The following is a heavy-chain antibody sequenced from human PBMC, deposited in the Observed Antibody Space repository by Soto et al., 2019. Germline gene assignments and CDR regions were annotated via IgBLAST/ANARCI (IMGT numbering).Heavy chain of an antibody. V-gene: IGHV4-39*01. CDR3: SSANDYGDYDLDY. CDR2: IYYSGST. J-gene: IGHJ4*02. Sequence: SETLSLTCTVSGGSISSSSYYWGWIRQPPGKGLEWIGSIYYSGSTYYNPSLKSRVTISVDTSKNQFSLKLSSVTAADTAVYYCSSANDYGDYDLDYWGQGTLVTVSS. D-gene: IGHD4-17*01. CDR1: GGSISSSSYY.